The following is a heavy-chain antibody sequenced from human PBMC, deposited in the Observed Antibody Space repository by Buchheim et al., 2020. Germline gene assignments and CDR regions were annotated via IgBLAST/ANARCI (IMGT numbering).Heavy chain of an antibody. V-gene: IGHV3-7*01. CDR1: GFTFSSYW. Sequence: EVQLVESGGGLVQPRGSLRLSCAASGFTFSSYWMSWVRQAPGKGLEWVANIKQDGSEKYYVDSVKGRFTISRDNAKNSLYLQMNSLRAEDTAVYYCARDYYDFWSGYTYYGMDVWGQGTT. CDR3: ARDYYDFWSGYTYYGMDV. J-gene: IGHJ6*02. CDR2: IKQDGSEK. D-gene: IGHD3-3*01.